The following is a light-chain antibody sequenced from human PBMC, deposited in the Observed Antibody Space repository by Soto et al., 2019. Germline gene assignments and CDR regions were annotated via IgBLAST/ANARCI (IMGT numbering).Light chain of an antibody. CDR3: QRYNNWPLT. CDR1: QTSGSNF. CDR2: ASS. Sequence: EIVLTQSPGTLSLSPGERATLSCKTSQTSGSNFLAWYQHKPGQAPRLLIYASSNRATGIPDRFSGSASGPDFTLTINRLEPEDFAVYYCQRYNNWPLTFGGGTKVDIK. V-gene: IGKV3D-20*02. J-gene: IGKJ4*01.